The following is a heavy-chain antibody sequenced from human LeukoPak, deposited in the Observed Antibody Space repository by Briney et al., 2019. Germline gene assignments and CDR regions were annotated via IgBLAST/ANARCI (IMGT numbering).Heavy chain of an antibody. J-gene: IGHJ6*03. CDR1: GGSISSYY. CDR3: ARVGYYYGSAISSYYYYVDV. D-gene: IGHD3-10*01. Sequence: PSETLSLTCTVSGGSISSYYWSWIRQPPGKGLEWIGYIYYSGSTTYNPSLKGRVTISVDMSKNQFSLKLTSVTAADTAVYYCARVGYYYGSAISSYYYYVDVWGKGTSVTDSS. CDR2: IYYSGST. V-gene: IGHV4-59*01.